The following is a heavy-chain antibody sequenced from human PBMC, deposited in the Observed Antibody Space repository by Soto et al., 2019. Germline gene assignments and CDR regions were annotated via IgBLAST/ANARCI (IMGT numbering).Heavy chain of an antibody. D-gene: IGHD7-27*01. CDR1: GFTFSSYG. CDR3: ARDGDTNAFDI. Sequence: GGSLRLSCAASGFTFSSYGVHWVRQAPGKGLEWVAVIWYDGSNKYYADSVKGRFTISRDNSKNTLYLQMNSLRAEDTAVYYCARDGDTNAFDIWGQGTMVTVSS. CDR2: IWYDGSNK. J-gene: IGHJ3*02. V-gene: IGHV3-33*01.